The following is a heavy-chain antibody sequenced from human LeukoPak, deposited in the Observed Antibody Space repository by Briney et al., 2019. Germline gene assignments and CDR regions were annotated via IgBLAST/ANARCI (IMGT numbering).Heavy chain of an antibody. J-gene: IGHJ4*02. D-gene: IGHD3-9*01. CDR2: ISYDGSNK. Sequence: GRSLRLSCAASGFTFSSYGMHWVRQAPGKGLEWVAVISYDGSNKYYADSVKGRFTISRDNSKNTLYLQMNSLRAEDTAVYYCAKPYYDISQGGVVYYFDYWGQGTLVTVSS. V-gene: IGHV3-30*18. CDR3: AKPYYDISQGGVVYYFDY. CDR1: GFTFSSYG.